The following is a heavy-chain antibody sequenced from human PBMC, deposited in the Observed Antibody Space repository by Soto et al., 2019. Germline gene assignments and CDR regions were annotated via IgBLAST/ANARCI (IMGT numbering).Heavy chain of an antibody. CDR2: IIPIFGTA. CDR3: ARVTDYDFWSGYPTPYYYYGMDV. J-gene: IGHJ6*04. D-gene: IGHD3-3*01. Sequence: SVKVSCKASGGTFSSYAISWVRQAPGQGLEWMGGIIPIFGTANYAQKFQGRVTITADESTSTAYMELSSLRSEDTAVYYCARVTDYDFWSGYPTPYYYYGMDVWGKGTTVTVSS. V-gene: IGHV1-69*13. CDR1: GGTFSSYA.